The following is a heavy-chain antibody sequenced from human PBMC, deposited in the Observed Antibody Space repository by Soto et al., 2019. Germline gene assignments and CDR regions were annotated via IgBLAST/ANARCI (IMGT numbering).Heavy chain of an antibody. CDR2: INPNSGGT. CDR3: AIDQAGQLWLMVMDV. J-gene: IGHJ6*02. Sequence: ASVKVSCKASGYTFTGYYMHWVRQAPGQGLEWMGWINPNSGGTNYAQKFQGWVTMTRDTSISTAYMELSRLRSDDTAVYYCAIDQAGQLWLMVMDVWGQGTTVTVSS. D-gene: IGHD5-18*01. V-gene: IGHV1-2*04. CDR1: GYTFTGYY.